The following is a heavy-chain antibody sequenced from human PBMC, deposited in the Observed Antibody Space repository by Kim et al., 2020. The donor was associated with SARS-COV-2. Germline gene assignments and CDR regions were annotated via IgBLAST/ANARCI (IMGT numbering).Heavy chain of an antibody. CDR2: INHSGST. J-gene: IGHJ2*01. Sequence: SETLSLTCAVYGGSFSGYYWSWIRQPPGKGLEWIGEINHSGSTNYNPSLKSRVTISVDTSKNQFSLKLSSVTAADTAVYYCARGKHRLRYFDLWGRGTLVTVSS. CDR1: GGSFSGYY. V-gene: IGHV4-34*01. CDR3: ARGKHRLRYFDL.